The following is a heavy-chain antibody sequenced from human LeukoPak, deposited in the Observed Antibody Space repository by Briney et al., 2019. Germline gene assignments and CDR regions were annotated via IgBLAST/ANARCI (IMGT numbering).Heavy chain of an antibody. Sequence: PSETLSLTCTVSGGSISSYYWSWIRQPAGKGLEWDGRIYTSGSTNYNPSLKSRVTISVDKSKNQFSLKLSSVTAADTAVYYCAREVTLSYYDFWSGSIREEYMDVWGKGTTVTVSS. CDR3: AREVTLSYYDFWSGSIREEYMDV. V-gene: IGHV4-4*07. CDR2: IYTSGST. CDR1: GGSISSYY. J-gene: IGHJ6*03. D-gene: IGHD3-3*01.